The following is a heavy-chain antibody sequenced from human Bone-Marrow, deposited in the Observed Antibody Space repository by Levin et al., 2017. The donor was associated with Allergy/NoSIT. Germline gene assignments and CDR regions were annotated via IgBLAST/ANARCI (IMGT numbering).Heavy chain of an antibody. Sequence: SQTLSLTCTVSGGSISSYYWSWIRQPPGKGLEWIGYIYYSGSTNYNPSLKSRVTISVDTSKNQFSLKLSSVTAADTAVYYCARGYSYGYNWFDPWGQGTLVTVSS. CDR2: IYYSGST. V-gene: IGHV4-59*01. CDR3: ARGYSYGYNWFDP. CDR1: GGSISSYY. J-gene: IGHJ5*02. D-gene: IGHD5-18*01.